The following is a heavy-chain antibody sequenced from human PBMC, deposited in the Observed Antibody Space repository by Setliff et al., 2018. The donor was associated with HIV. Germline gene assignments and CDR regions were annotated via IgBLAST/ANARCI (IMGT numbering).Heavy chain of an antibody. V-gene: IGHV1-8*01. J-gene: IGHJ3*02. D-gene: IGHD3-10*01. CDR1: GYTFTSFD. CDR2: MNPNSGNS. CDR3: TRIRAMVRGVTSYDAFDI. Sequence: GASVKVSCKASGYTFTSFDINWVRRATGQGLEWMGWMNPNSGNSGFAQKFQGRVTMTRNSSISTAYMELSSLRFDDTAVYYCTRIRAMVRGVTSYDAFDIWGQGTKVTVSS.